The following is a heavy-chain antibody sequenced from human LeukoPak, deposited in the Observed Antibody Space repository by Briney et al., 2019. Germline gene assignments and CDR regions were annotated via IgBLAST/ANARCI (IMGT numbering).Heavy chain of an antibody. J-gene: IGHJ4*02. D-gene: IGHD3-16*02. CDR1: GGSISSSSYY. Sequence: PSETLSLTCTVSGGSISSSSYYWGWIRQPPGKGLEWIGSIHYGGATYYNPSLKSRVTISVDASKNQFSLKLKSVTAADTAVYYCASLRLGELSPIDFWGQGTLVTVSS. V-gene: IGHV4-39*01. CDR3: ASLRLGELSPIDF. CDR2: IHYGGAT.